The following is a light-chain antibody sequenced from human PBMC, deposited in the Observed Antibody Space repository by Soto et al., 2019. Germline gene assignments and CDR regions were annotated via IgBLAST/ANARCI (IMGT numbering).Light chain of an antibody. J-gene: IGLJ1*01. CDR3: QTWGTGIHV. CDR2: LNSDGSH. V-gene: IGLV4-69*01. Sequence: SLGASVKLTCTLSSGHSSYAIAWHQQQPEKGPRYLMKLNSDGSHSKGDGIPDRFSGSSSGAERYLIISSLQSEDEADYYCQTWGTGIHVFGTGTKVTVL. CDR1: SGHSSYA.